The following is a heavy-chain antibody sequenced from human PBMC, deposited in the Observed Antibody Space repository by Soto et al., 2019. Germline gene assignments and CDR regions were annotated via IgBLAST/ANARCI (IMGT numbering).Heavy chain of an antibody. D-gene: IGHD5-18*01. CDR2: INPNSGGT. V-gene: IGHV1-2*04. CDR1: GYTFTGYY. CDR3: AREILDTAMVPDYYYYYGMDV. Sequence: ASVKVSCKASGYTFTGYYMHWVRQAPGQGLEWMGWINPNSGGTNYAQKFQGWVTMTRDTSISTAYIELSRLRSDDTAVYYCAREILDTAMVPDYYYYYGMDVWGQGTTVTVSS. J-gene: IGHJ6*02.